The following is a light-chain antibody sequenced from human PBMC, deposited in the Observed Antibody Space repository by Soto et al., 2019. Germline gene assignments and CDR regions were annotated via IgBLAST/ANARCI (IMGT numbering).Light chain of an antibody. Sequence: ENVLTQSPATLSLSPGERATLSCRASQSIGSFLAWYQQTPGQAPRLLIFDASNRATGIPARFSGSGSGTDFTLTIIRLEHEDVAVYYYQQRYNWPLTFGGGTKVEIK. CDR1: QSIGSF. J-gene: IGKJ4*02. CDR3: QQRYNWPLT. V-gene: IGKV3-11*01. CDR2: DAS.